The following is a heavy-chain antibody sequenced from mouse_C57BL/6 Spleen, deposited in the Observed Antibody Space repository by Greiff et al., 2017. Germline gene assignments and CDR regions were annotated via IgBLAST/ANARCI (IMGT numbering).Heavy chain of an antibody. Sequence: QVQLQQPGAELVKPGASVKLSCKASGYTFTSYWMHWVKQRPGRGLEWIGSIDPNSGGTKYNEKFKSKATLTVDKPSSTAYMQLSSLTSEDSAVYYCARWDYYGGGFAYWGQGTLVTVSA. V-gene: IGHV1-72*01. D-gene: IGHD1-1*01. CDR1: GYTFTSYW. CDR2: IDPNSGGT. CDR3: ARWDYYGGGFAY. J-gene: IGHJ3*01.